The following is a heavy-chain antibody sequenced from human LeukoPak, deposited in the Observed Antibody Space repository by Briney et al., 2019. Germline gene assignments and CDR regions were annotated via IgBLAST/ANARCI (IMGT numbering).Heavy chain of an antibody. Sequence: GGSLRLSCAASGFTFSDYYMSWIRQAPGKGLEWLSSISSSGSTLYYADSVKGQFTISRDNAKNSLYLQMSSLRAEDTAVYYCARQYGGYSGYYDYWGQGTLVTVSS. CDR1: GFTFSDYY. CDR3: ARQYGGYSGYYDY. D-gene: IGHD5-12*01. CDR2: ISSSGSTL. J-gene: IGHJ4*02. V-gene: IGHV3-11*01.